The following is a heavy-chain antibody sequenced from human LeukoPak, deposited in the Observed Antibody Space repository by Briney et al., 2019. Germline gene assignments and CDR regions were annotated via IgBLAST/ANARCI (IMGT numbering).Heavy chain of an antibody. D-gene: IGHD3-22*01. CDR1: AFTFSSYS. Sequence: GESLRLSCAASAFTFSSYSMNWVRQAPGKGLEWVSFISTSSSYIHYADSVKGRFTISRDNAKNSLYLQMNSLRAEDTAVYYCARTSDTSGRLYWYFDLWGRGTLVTVSS. CDR2: ISTSSSYI. J-gene: IGHJ2*01. CDR3: ARTSDTSGRLYWYFDL. V-gene: IGHV3-21*01.